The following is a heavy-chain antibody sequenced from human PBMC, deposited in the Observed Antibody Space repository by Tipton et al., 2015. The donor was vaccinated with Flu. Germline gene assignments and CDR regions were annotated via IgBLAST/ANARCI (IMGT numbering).Heavy chain of an antibody. V-gene: IGHV5-51*03. CDR1: GYSFTSYW. J-gene: IGHJ3*02. Sequence: QLVQSGAEVKKPGESLKISCKGSGYSFTSYWIGWVRQMPGKGLEWMGIIYPGDSDTRYSPSIQGQVTISADKSISPAYLQWSSLKASDTAMYYCARRRYSSGWESAFDIWGQGTMVTVSS. D-gene: IGHD6-19*01. CDR2: IYPGDSDT. CDR3: ARRRYSSGWESAFDI.